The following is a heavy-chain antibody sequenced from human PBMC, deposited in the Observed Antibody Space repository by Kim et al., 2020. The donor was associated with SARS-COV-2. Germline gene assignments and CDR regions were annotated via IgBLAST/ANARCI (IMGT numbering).Heavy chain of an antibody. CDR1: GGTFSSYA. CDR3: ARVPEDYYDSSGYYPD. V-gene: IGHV1-69*13. J-gene: IGHJ4*02. Sequence: SVKVSCKASGGTFSSYAISWVRQAPGQGLEWMGGIIPIFGTANYAQKFHGRVTITADESTSTAYMELSSLRSEDTAVYYCARVPEDYYDSSGYYPDWGQGTLVTVSS. CDR2: IIPIFGTA. D-gene: IGHD3-22*01.